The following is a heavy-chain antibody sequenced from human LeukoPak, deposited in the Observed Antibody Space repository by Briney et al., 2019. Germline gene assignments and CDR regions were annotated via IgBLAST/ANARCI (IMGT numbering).Heavy chain of an antibody. D-gene: IGHD3-22*01. CDR2: ISPSADRT. Sequence: GGSLRLSCAASGFTFSSYAMSWVRQAPGKGLEWVSFISPSADRTSNADSVEGRFTISRDKPRNTLYLQMNSLRDEDTAVYYCAIMHGYYDGSGYWVQWGQGTLVTVSS. J-gene: IGHJ4*02. CDR3: AIMHGYYDGSGYWVQ. CDR1: GFTFSSYA. V-gene: IGHV3-23*01.